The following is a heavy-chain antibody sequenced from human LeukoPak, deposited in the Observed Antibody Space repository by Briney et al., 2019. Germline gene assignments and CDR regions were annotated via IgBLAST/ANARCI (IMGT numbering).Heavy chain of an antibody. Sequence: GGSLRLSCAASGFTFSSYAMHWVRQAPGKGLEWVAVISYDGSNKYYADSVKGRFTISRENSKNTLYLQMNSLRAEDTAVYYCARGIVGGWYDYYYGMDVWGQGTTVTVSS. CDR2: ISYDGSNK. CDR3: ARGIVGGWYDYYYGMDV. J-gene: IGHJ6*02. CDR1: GFTFSSYA. V-gene: IGHV3-30-3*01. D-gene: IGHD6-19*01.